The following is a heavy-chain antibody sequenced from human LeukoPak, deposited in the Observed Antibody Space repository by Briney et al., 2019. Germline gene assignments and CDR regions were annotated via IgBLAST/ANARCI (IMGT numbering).Heavy chain of an antibody. CDR3: VRWMQYYYYMDV. CDR1: GFTFSSYS. J-gene: IGHJ6*03. Sequence: PGGSLRLSCAASGFTFSSYSMNWVRQAPGKGLEWVSYISSSSSTIYYADSVKGRFTISRDNAKNSLYLQMNSLRAEDTAVYYCVRWMQYYYYMDVWGKGTTVTVSS. V-gene: IGHV3-48*01. CDR2: ISSSSSTI. D-gene: IGHD5-18*01.